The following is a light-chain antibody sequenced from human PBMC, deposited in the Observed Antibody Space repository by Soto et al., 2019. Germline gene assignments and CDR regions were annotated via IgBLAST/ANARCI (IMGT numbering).Light chain of an antibody. V-gene: IGLV1-44*01. CDR2: SND. Sequence: QSVLTQPPSASATPGQRVTISCSGSSSNIGSDTVNWYQQLPGTAPKLLIYSNDQRPSGLPDRFSGTKSGTSASLAISGLQSEDEADYYCAAWDDSLNGYVFGTGTKLTVL. J-gene: IGLJ1*01. CDR3: AAWDDSLNGYV. CDR1: SSNIGSDT.